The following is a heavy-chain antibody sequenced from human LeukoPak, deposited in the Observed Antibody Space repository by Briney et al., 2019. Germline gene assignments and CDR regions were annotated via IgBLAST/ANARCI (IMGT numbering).Heavy chain of an antibody. D-gene: IGHD6-25*01. CDR2: ISAYNGNT. J-gene: IGHJ4*02. V-gene: IGHV1-18*01. CDR1: GYTFTSYG. CDR3: ARDRSARGPLDY. Sequence: ASVKVSCKASGYTFTSYGISWVRQAPGQGLEWMGRISAYNGNTNYAQKLQGRVTMTTDTSTSTAYMELRSLRSDDTAVYYCARDRSARGPLDYWGQGTLVTVSS.